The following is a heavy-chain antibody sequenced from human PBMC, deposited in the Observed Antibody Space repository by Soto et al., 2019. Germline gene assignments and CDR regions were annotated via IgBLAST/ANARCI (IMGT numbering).Heavy chain of an antibody. V-gene: IGHV4-39*01. CDR1: GGFITSDSYY. J-gene: IGHJ4*02. CDR2: IYFSGST. D-gene: IGHD5-12*01. CDR3: ARHLSETGYDLNY. Sequence: PSETLSLTCTVSGGFITSDSYYWGWIRQPPGKGLEWIGSIYFSGSTYYNSALKSRLAISIDMSKNQFSLNLSSVTAADTAVYYCARHLSETGYDLNYWGRGTPVTVSS.